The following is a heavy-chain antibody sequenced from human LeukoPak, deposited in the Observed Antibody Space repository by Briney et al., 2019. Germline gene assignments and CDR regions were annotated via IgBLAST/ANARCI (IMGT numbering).Heavy chain of an antibody. CDR2: VYHSGSS. V-gene: IGHV4-59*02. Sequence: SETLSLTCTVSGASVSSYFWSWIRQSPEKGLEWIGYVYHSGSSSSNPSLQSRVTISQDTPRNQVSLKMTSATAADTAVYYCAKLLGEEYWGQGTQVVVSS. D-gene: IGHD6-6*01. CDR1: GASVSSYF. J-gene: IGHJ4*02. CDR3: AKLLGEEY.